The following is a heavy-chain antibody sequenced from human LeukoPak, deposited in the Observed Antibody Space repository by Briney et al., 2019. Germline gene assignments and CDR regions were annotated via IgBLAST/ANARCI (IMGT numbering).Heavy chain of an antibody. D-gene: IGHD3-16*01. V-gene: IGHV4-59*01. J-gene: IGHJ4*02. Sequence: SETLSLTCTVSGGSITSYYWSWIRQPPGKGLEWIGCIYYSGSTNYNPSLKSRVTISVDKSKNQFSLKLSSVTAADTAVYYCARELMNYFDYWGQGTLVTVSS. CDR1: GGSITSYY. CDR2: IYYSGST. CDR3: ARELMNYFDY.